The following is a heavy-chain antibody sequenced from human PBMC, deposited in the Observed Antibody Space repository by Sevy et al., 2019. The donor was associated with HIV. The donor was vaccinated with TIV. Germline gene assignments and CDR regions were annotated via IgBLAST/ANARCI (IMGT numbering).Heavy chain of an antibody. CDR3: AKGYCSGGTCPRDYYYYGMDV. CDR1: GFTFSTYA. Sequence: GGSLRLSCAPSGFTFSTYAMNWVRQAPGKGLEWVSSIGGSGRYTYYADSVEGRFTISRDNSKNMLYLQMNSLIVADTVVYYCAKGYCSGGTCPRDYYYYGMDVWGQGTTVTVSS. J-gene: IGHJ6*02. CDR2: IGGSGRYT. V-gene: IGHV3-23*01. D-gene: IGHD2-15*01.